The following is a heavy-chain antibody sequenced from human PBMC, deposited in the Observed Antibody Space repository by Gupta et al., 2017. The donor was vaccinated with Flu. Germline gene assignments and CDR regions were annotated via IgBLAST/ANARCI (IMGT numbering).Heavy chain of an antibody. Sequence: PGKGLEWIGEINHSGSTNYNPSLKSRVTISVDTSKNQFSLKLSSVTAADTAVYYCARGRRYFDWLLRGGFDYWGQGTLVTVSS. D-gene: IGHD3-9*01. J-gene: IGHJ4*02. CDR3: ARGRRYFDWLLRGGFDY. V-gene: IGHV4-34*01. CDR2: INHSGST.